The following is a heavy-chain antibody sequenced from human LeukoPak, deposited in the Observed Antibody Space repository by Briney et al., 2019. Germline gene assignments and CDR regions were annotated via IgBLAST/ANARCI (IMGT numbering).Heavy chain of an antibody. J-gene: IGHJ4*02. CDR3: ARGFRDTAMFLDY. V-gene: IGHV3-48*03. CDR1: GFTFSSYE. CDR2: ISGCSSNV. D-gene: IGHD5-18*01. Sequence: GGSLRLSCAPSGFTFSSYEMNWVRQAPGKGLEWISAISGCSSNVYYAASVRGRFTISRDNAENSLYLQLNTMRAEDTAVYYCARGFRDTAMFLDYWGQGTLVTVSS.